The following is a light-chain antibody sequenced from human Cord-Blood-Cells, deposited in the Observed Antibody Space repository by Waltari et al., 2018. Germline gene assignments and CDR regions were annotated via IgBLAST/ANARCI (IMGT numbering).Light chain of an antibody. J-gene: IGKJ1*01. CDR2: GAS. Sequence: IVLTQSPGTLSLSPGERATLSYRASQSVSSSYLAWYQQKPGQAPRLLIYGASSRATGIPDRFSGSGSGTDFTLTISRLEPEDFAVYYCQQYGSSPPTFGQGTKVEIK. CDR3: QQYGSSPPT. CDR1: QSVSSSY. V-gene: IGKV3-20*01.